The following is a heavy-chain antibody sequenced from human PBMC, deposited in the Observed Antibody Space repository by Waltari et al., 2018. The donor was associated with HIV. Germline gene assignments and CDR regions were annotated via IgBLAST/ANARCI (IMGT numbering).Heavy chain of an antibody. CDR2: ISWNSGSR. J-gene: IGHJ6*02. CDR3: AKDMGLRVLEWLRGPYYYYGMDV. CDR1: GFTFDDYA. Sequence: EVQLVESGGGLVQPGRSLRLSCAASGFTFDDYAMHWVRQAPGQGLEWVSGISWNSGSRGYADSVNGRFTISRDNAKNSLYLQMNSLRAEDTALYYCAKDMGLRVLEWLRGPYYYYGMDVWGQGTTVTVSS. D-gene: IGHD3-3*01. V-gene: IGHV3-9*01.